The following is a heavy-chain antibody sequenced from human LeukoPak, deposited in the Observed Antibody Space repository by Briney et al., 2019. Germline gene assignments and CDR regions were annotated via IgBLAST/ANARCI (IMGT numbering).Heavy chain of an antibody. Sequence: ASVTVSCKASGFSFSNCYIIWVRQAPGQGLEWMGWVSAYNGNTNYAQILQGRVSMTTDASTSTAYMELRSLRSDDTAMYYCTRGHGYNPNWYLDYWGQGALVTVSS. CDR1: GFSFSNCY. CDR3: TRGHGYNPNWYLDY. D-gene: IGHD1-1*01. V-gene: IGHV1-18*01. J-gene: IGHJ4*02. CDR2: VSAYNGNT.